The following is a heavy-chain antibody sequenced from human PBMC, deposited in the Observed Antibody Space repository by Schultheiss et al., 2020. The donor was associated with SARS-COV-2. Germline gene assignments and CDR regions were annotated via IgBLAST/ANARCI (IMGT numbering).Heavy chain of an antibody. CDR3: ARVKQQLVQG. CDR1: GDSFRNFY. Sequence: SQTLSLTCTVSGDSFRNFYWNWIRQSPGKGLEWIGNIYYSGSTNYNPSLKSRVTISVDTSKNQFSLTLTSVTAADTAFYYCARVKQQLVQGWGQGTLVTVSS. D-gene: IGHD6-13*01. J-gene: IGHJ4*02. CDR2: IYYSGST. V-gene: IGHV4-59*01.